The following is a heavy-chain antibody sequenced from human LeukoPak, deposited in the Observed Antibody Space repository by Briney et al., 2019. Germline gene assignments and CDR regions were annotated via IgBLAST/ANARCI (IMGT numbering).Heavy chain of an antibody. Sequence: GASVKVSCKASGYTFTGYYMHWVRQAPGQGLEWMGWINPNSGGTNYAQRFQGRVTMTRDTSISTAYMELSRLRSDDTAVYYCARRGWESSSWYTWFDPWGQGTLVIVSS. CDR2: INPNSGGT. CDR3: ARRGWESSSWYTWFDP. CDR1: GYTFTGYY. J-gene: IGHJ5*02. V-gene: IGHV1-2*02. D-gene: IGHD6-13*01.